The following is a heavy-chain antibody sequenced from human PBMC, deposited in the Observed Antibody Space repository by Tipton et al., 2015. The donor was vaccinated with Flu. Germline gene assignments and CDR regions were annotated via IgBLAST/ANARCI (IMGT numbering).Heavy chain of an antibody. CDR3: ARDLVSGRYNSNSEFDS. J-gene: IGHJ4*02. CDR1: GGTLSSHA. Sequence: QVQLVQSGAEVKKPGSSVKVSCEASGGTLSSHAINWVRQAPGQGLECVGRIIPILGMVNYAQKFQGRVTITADKSTNTVYMELSSLRTQDTAIYYWARDLVSGRYNSNSEFDSWGQGTLVTVSS. CDR2: IIPILGMV. D-gene: IGHD1-1*01. V-gene: IGHV1-69*04.